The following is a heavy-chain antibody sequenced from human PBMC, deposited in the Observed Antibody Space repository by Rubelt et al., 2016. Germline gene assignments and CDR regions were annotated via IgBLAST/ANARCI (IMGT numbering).Heavy chain of an antibody. J-gene: IGHJ4*02. V-gene: IGHV3-72*01. CDR3: ARDMRGLAAAGSNFDY. CDR2: IRNKANSYTT. D-gene: IGHD6-13*01. Sequence: KGLEWVGRIRNKANSYTTEYAASVKGRFNILRDDSQNSLFLQMSSLSAEDTAVYFCARDMRGLAAAGSNFDYWGQGALVTVSS.